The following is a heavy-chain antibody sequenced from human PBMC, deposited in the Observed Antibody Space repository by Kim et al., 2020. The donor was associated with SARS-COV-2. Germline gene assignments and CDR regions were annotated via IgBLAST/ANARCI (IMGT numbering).Heavy chain of an antibody. CDR3: AKHFGSSGSEFQH. J-gene: IGHJ1*01. Sequence: GGSLRLSCAASGFTFSAYAMSWVRQAPGKGLEWVSGISGSDDSTYYADSVKGRFIISRDKSRNTLNLQMNSLSAEDTAVYYCAKHFGSSGSEFQHWGQGT. CDR2: ISGSDDST. D-gene: IGHD5-12*01. CDR1: GFTFSAYA. V-gene: IGHV3-23*01.